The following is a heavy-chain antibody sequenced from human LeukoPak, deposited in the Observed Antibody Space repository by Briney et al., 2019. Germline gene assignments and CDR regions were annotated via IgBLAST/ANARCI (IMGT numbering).Heavy chain of an antibody. D-gene: IGHD5-12*01. CDR3: APSGYDAFDI. CDR1: GFSFNSYI. Sequence: GGSLRLSCAASGFSFNSYIMHWVRQAPDKGLEWVALVWDDGNEQYYADPVKGRFTISRDNSKNTLYLQMNSLRAEDTAVYYCAPSGYDAFDIWGQGTMVTVSS. J-gene: IGHJ3*02. V-gene: IGHV3-33*01. CDR2: VWDDGNEQ.